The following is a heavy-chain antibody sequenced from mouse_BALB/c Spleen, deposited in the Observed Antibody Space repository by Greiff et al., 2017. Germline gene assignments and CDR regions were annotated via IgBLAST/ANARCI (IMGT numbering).Heavy chain of an antibody. J-gene: IGHJ2*01. CDR3: ARGATMITTYYFDY. V-gene: IGHV5-6-5*01. D-gene: IGHD2-4*01. CDR1: GFTFSSYA. CDR2: ISSGGST. Sequence: EVQGVESGGGLVKPGGSLKLSCAASGFTFSSYAMSWVRQTPEKRLEWVASISSGGSTYYPDSVKGRFTISRDNARNILYLQMSSLRSEDTAMYYCARGATMITTYYFDYWGQGTTLTVSS.